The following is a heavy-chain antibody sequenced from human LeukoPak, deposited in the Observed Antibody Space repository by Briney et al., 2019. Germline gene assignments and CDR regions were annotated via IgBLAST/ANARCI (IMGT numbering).Heavy chain of an antibody. V-gene: IGHV4-34*01. CDR1: GGSFSGYY. D-gene: IGHD4-11*01. CDR2: INHSGST. CDR3: ARDRYSSALDY. Sequence: SETLSLTCAVYGGSFSGYYWSWIRQPPGKGLEWIGEINHSGSTNYNPSLKSRVTISVDTSKNQFSLKLSSVTAADTAVYCCARDRYSSALDYWGQGTLVTVSS. J-gene: IGHJ4*02.